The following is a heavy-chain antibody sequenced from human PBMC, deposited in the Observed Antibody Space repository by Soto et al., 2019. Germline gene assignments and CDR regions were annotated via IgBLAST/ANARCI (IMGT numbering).Heavy chain of an antibody. CDR2: INPSGGST. CDR3: ARDYCSGGSCYLSAEYFQH. CDR1: GYTFTSYY. J-gene: IGHJ1*01. V-gene: IGHV1-46*01. Sequence: ASVKVSCKASGYTFTSYYMHWVRQAPGQGLEWMGIINPSGGSTSYAQKFQGRVTMTRDTSTSTVYMELSSLRSEDTAVYYCARDYCSGGSCYLSAEYFQHWGQGTLVTVSS. D-gene: IGHD2-15*01.